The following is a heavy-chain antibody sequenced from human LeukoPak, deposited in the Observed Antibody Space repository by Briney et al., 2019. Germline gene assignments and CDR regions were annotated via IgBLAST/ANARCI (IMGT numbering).Heavy chain of an antibody. V-gene: IGHV3-23*01. CDR1: GFTFDNYA. CDR2: ISGSGGNT. Sequence: GGSLRLSCAASGFTFDNYAMSWVRQAPGKGLEWVSAISGSGGNTYYADSVKGRFTIPRDNSKNTLYLQMNSLRAEDTAVYYCAKDGAWIQLWFNFWGQGTLVTVSS. J-gene: IGHJ4*02. CDR3: AKDGAWIQLWFNF. D-gene: IGHD5-18*01.